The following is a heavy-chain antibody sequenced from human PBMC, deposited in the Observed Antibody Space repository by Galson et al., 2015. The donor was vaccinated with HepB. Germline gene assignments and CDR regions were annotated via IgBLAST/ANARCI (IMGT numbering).Heavy chain of an antibody. CDR2: IIPILGIA. Sequence: SVKVSCKASGGTFSSYTISWVRQAPGQGLEWMGRIIPILGIANYAQKFQGRVTITADKSTSTAYMELSSLRSEDTAVYYCARDEYYGSGSYAGDFDYWGQGTLVTVSS. V-gene: IGHV1-69*04. CDR3: ARDEYYGSGSYAGDFDY. J-gene: IGHJ4*02. CDR1: GGTFSSYT. D-gene: IGHD3-10*01.